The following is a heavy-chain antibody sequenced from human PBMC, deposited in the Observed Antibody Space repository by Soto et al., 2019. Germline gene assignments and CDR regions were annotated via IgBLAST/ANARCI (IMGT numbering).Heavy chain of an antibody. V-gene: IGHV3-23*01. D-gene: IGHD2-2*01. CDR1: GFTFSSYA. J-gene: IGHJ4*02. CDR2: ISGSGGST. CDR3: GKDCSSTNYYSDY. Sequence: EVQLLESGGGLVQPGGSLRLSCAASGFTFSSYAMSWVRQAPGKGLEWVSGISGSGGSTYYEDSVKGRFTISRDNSKNTLYLQMTSMKPENTAVYYCGKDCSSTNYYSDYWGQGTLVTVSS.